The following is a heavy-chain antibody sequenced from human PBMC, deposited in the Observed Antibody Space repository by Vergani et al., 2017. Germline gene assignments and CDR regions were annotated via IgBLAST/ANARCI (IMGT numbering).Heavy chain of an antibody. D-gene: IGHD2-2*01. V-gene: IGHV1-24*01. CDR3: ATDRGRYCSSSSCSNWFDP. CDR2: FDPEDGET. Sequence: QVQLVQSGAEVKKPGASVKVSCKVSGYTLTELSMHWVRQAPGKGLEWMGGFDPEDGETLYAKKFQGRITMTEDTTTDTAYMELSSLGSEDTAVYYCATDRGRYCSSSSCSNWFDPWGQGTLVTVSS. CDR1: GYTLTELS. J-gene: IGHJ5*02.